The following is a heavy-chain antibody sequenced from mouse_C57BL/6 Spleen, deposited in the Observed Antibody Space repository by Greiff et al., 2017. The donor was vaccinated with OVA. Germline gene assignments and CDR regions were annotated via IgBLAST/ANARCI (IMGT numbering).Heavy chain of an antibody. CDR1: GYSFTDYN. D-gene: IGHD1-2*01. Sequence: LVESGPELVKPGASVKISCKASGYSFTDYNMNWVKQSNGKSLEWIGVINPNYGTTSYNQKFKGKATLTVDQYSSTAYMQMNSLTSEDSAVYYCARVRNYGRYFDVWGTGTTVTVSS. J-gene: IGHJ1*03. V-gene: IGHV1-39*01. CDR2: INPNYGTT. CDR3: ARVRNYGRYFDV.